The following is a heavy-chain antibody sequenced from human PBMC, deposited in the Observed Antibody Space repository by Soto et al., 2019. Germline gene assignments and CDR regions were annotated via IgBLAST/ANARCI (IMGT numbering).Heavy chain of an antibody. V-gene: IGHV5-51*01. CDR3: ARGNYYYDSSGYAHYYYYGMDV. D-gene: IGHD3-22*01. Sequence: PGESLKISCKGSGYSFTSYWIGWVRQMPGKGLEWMGIIYPGDSDTRYSPSFQGQVTISADKSISTAYLQWCSLKASDTAMYYCARGNYYYDSSGYAHYYYYGMDVWGQGTTVTVSS. CDR2: IYPGDSDT. CDR1: GYSFTSYW. J-gene: IGHJ6*02.